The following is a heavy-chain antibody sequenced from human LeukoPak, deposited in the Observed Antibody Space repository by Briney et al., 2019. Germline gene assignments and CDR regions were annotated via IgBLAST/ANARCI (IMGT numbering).Heavy chain of an antibody. CDR3: AREALTNYGDYRDAFDI. CDR2: IYYSGST. V-gene: IGHV4-30-4*08. Sequence: PSETLSLTCTVSGGSIGTFYWSWIRQPPGKGLEWIGYIYYSGSTYYNPSLKSRVTISVDTSKNQCSLKLSSVTAADTAVYYCAREALTNYGDYRDAFDIWGQGTMVTVSS. J-gene: IGHJ3*02. D-gene: IGHD4-17*01. CDR1: GGSIGTFY.